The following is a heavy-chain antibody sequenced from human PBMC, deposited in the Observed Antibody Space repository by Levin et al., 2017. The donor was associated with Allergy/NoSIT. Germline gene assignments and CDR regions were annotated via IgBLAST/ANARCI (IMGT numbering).Heavy chain of an antibody. J-gene: IGHJ6*03. Sequence: GGSLRLSCAASGFTFSGSAMHWVRQASGKGLEWVGRIRSKANSYATAYAASVKGRFTISRDDSKNTAYLQMNSLKTEDTAVYYCTRPRSLKYCTGGVCYHRSYDYYMDGWGKGTTVTVSS. CDR3: TRPRSLKYCTGGVCYHRSYDYYMDG. D-gene: IGHD2-8*02. CDR2: IRSKANSYAT. V-gene: IGHV3-73*01. CDR1: GFTFSGSA.